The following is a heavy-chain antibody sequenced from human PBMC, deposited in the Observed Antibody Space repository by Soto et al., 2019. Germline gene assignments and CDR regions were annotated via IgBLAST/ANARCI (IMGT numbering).Heavy chain of an antibody. CDR3: ARETTVSLGYYYYYGMDV. CDR1: GDSVSSNSAA. CDR2: TYYRSKWYN. J-gene: IGHJ6*02. Sequence: PSQTLSLTCAISGDSVSSNSAAWNWIRQSPSRGLEWLGRTYYRSKWYNDYAVSVESRITINPDTSKNQFSLQLNSVTPEDTAVYYCARETTVSLGYYYYYGMDVWGQGTTVTVSS. V-gene: IGHV6-1*01. D-gene: IGHD3-16*02.